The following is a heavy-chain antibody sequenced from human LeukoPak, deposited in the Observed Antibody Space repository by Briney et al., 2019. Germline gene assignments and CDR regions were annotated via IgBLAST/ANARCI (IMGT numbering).Heavy chain of an antibody. V-gene: IGHV1-46*01. D-gene: IGHD3-22*01. Sequence: ASVEVSCKASGYTFTSYYMHWVRQAPGQGLEWMGIINPSGGSTSYAQKFQGRVTMTRDTSTSTVYMELSSLRSEDTAVYYCARDFDYYDSSGYYAYFQHWGQGTLVTVSS. CDR1: GYTFTSYY. J-gene: IGHJ1*01. CDR2: INPSGGST. CDR3: ARDFDYYDSSGYYAYFQH.